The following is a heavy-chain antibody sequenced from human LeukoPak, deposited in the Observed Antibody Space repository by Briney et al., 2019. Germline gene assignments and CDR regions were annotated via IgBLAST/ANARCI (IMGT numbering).Heavy chain of an antibody. CDR3: ARHYPDYYDSSGDAFDI. CDR2: IYYSGST. Sequence: PSETLSLTCTVSVGSISSSSYYWGWIRQPPGKGLEWIGSIYYSGSTYYNPSLKSRVTISVDTSKNQFSLKLSSVTAADTAVYYCARHYPDYYDSSGDAFDIWGQGTMVTVSS. CDR1: VGSISSSSYY. J-gene: IGHJ3*02. V-gene: IGHV4-39*01. D-gene: IGHD3-22*01.